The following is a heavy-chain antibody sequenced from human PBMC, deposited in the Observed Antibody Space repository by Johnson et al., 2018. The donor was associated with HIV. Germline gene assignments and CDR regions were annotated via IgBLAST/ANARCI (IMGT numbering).Heavy chain of an antibody. CDR3: ARDAKSSTWSPDGTDAFDI. D-gene: IGHD1-1*01. CDR2: IKSKTDGGST. Sequence: MLLVESGGNLVKPGGSLRLSCAASGFTFTNAWMSWVRQAPGKGLEWVGHIKSKTDGGSTYFADFVKGRFTISRDNSKNTLFLQMGSLRPEDMAVYYCARDAKSSTWSPDGTDAFDIWGQGTMVTVSS. V-gene: IGHV3-15*01. J-gene: IGHJ3*02. CDR1: GFTFTNAW.